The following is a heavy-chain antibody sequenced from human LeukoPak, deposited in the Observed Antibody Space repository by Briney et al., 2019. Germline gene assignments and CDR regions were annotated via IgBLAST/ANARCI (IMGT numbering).Heavy chain of an antibody. CDR2: INPNSGDT. D-gene: IGHD2-15*01. V-gene: IGHV1-2*02. J-gene: IGHJ4*02. CDR3: AREVVYCSGVSCPHDY. CDR1: GYTFTGYY. Sequence: ASVTVSCKASGYTFTGYYMHWVRRAPGQGLEWMGWINPNSGDTNYAQKFQGRVTMTRDTSISTAFMDLSRLRSDDTAVYYCAREVVYCSGVSCPHDYWGQGTLVTVSS.